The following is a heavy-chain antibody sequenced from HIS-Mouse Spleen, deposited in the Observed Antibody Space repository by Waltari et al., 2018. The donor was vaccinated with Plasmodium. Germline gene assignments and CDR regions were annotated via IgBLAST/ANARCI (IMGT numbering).Heavy chain of an antibody. CDR1: GVTFSSYG. J-gene: IGHJ4*02. Sequence: QVQLVESGGGVVQPGRSLRLSCAASGVTFSSYGMQWVRQAPGKGLEWVAVISYDGSNKYYADSVKGRFTISRYNSKNTLYLQMNSLRAEDTAVYYCAKAQGVINFDYWGQGTLVTVSS. V-gene: IGHV3-30*18. CDR3: AKAQGVINFDY. CDR2: ISYDGSNK. D-gene: IGHD3-16*01.